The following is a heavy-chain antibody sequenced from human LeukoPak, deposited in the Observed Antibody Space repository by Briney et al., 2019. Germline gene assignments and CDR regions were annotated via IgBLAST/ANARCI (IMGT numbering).Heavy chain of an antibody. CDR3: ARAFSVVPAASRWFDP. CDR1: GYTFTSYG. J-gene: IGHJ5*02. CDR2: ISAYNGNT. D-gene: IGHD2-2*01. V-gene: IGHV1-18*01. Sequence: ASVKVSCKASGYTFTSYGISCVRQAPGQGLEWMGWISAYNGNTNYAQKLQGRVTMTTDTSTSTAYMELRSLRSDDTAVYYCARAFSVVPAASRWFDPWGQGTLVTVSS.